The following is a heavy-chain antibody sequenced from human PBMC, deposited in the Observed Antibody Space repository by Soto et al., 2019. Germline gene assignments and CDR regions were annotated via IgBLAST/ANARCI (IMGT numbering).Heavy chain of an antibody. CDR1: GYTFTSYA. CDR3: ARVAKAGTTYYYYYMDV. Sequence: GASVKVSCKASGYTFTSYARHWVRQAPGQRLEWMGWINAGNGNTKYSQKFQGRVTITRDTSASTAYMELSSLRSEDTAVYYCARVAKAGTTYYYYYMDVWGKGTTVTVSS. CDR2: INAGNGNT. V-gene: IGHV1-3*01. D-gene: IGHD1-1*01. J-gene: IGHJ6*03.